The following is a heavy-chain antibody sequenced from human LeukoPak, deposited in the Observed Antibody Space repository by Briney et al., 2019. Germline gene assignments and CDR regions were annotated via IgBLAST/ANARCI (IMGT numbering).Heavy chain of an antibody. V-gene: IGHV3-48*01. Sequence: GGSPRLSCAASGFTFSDYSMNWVRQAPGKGLEWVSFISSLGGTIYYADSVKGRFTISRDNAKNSLYLQMSSLRAEDTAVYYCARAEGYFDLWGRGTLVTVSS. J-gene: IGHJ2*01. CDR2: ISSLGGTI. CDR1: GFTFSDYS. CDR3: ARAEGYFDL.